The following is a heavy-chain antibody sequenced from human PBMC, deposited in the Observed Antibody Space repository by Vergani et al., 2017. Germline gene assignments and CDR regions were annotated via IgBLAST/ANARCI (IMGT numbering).Heavy chain of an antibody. V-gene: IGHV1-69*01. CDR2: IIPIFGTA. CDR3: ARVPAATTLKLGWFDP. CDR1: GGTFSSYA. J-gene: IGHJ5*02. D-gene: IGHD2-2*01. Sequence: QVQLVQSGAEVKKPGSSVKVSCKASGGTFSSYAISWVRQAPGQGLEWMGGIIPIFGTANYAQKFQGRVTITADESTSTAYMELSSLRSEDTAVYYCARVPAATTLKLGWFDPWGEGALVIVSS.